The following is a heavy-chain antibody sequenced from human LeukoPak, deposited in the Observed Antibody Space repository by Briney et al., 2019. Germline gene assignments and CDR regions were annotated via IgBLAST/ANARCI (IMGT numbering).Heavy chain of an antibody. CDR1: GFTFSSYW. D-gene: IGHD3-9*01. CDR3: ATDILTGYYLRT. V-gene: IGHV3-74*01. J-gene: IGHJ4*02. Sequence: GGSLRLSCATSGFTFSSYWMHWVRQAPGEGLVWVSRIKSDGTITSYADSVKGRFTISRDNAKNTLFLQMNSLRAEDTAVYYCATDILTGYYLRTWGQGTLVTASS. CDR2: IKSDGTIT.